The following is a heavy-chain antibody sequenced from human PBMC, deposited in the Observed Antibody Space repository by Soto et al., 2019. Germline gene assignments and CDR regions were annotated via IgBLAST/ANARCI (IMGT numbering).Heavy chain of an antibody. D-gene: IGHD1-1*01. V-gene: IGHV4-34*01. CDR2: MSHSGGT. J-gene: IGHJ3*02. CDR1: GGFVTSVSYY. CDR3: ARVERGTATTVVDAFDI. Sequence: QVQLQQWGAGLLKPSETLSLTCAVYGGFVTSVSYYWSWIRKPPGKGLEWIGEMSHSGGTHFNPSLKSRGTISVDTSKNQFTLKMSSVTAADTALYYCARVERGTATTVVDAFDIWGPGTMVTVSS.